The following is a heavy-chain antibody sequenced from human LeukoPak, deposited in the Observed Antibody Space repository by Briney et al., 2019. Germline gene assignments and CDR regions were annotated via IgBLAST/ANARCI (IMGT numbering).Heavy chain of an antibody. CDR3: ARGSGWNAFDP. D-gene: IGHD6-19*01. J-gene: IGHJ5*02. Sequence: SQTLSLTCTVSAGTINTDLYYWTWIRQPAGKGLEWIGRIYTNGWTDYNPSLKRRVTMSVDTSKNQFSLKLSFVTSADTALYYCARGSGWNAFDPWGQGTLVTVSS. V-gene: IGHV4-61*02. CDR1: AGTINTDLYY. CDR2: IYTNGWT.